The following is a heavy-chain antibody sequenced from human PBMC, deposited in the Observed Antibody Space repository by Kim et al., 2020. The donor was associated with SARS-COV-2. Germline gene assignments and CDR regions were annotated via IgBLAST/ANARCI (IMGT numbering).Heavy chain of an antibody. V-gene: IGHV3-23*01. J-gene: IGHJ6*02. CDR1: GFTFSSYA. Sequence: GGSLRLSCAASGFTFSSYAMSWVRQAPGKGLEWVSAISGSGGSTYYADSVKGRFTISRDNSKNTLYLQMNSLRAEDTAVYYCAKSSVSRYYYGMDVWGQGTTVTVSS. CDR2: ISGSGGST. CDR3: AKSSVSRYYYGMDV.